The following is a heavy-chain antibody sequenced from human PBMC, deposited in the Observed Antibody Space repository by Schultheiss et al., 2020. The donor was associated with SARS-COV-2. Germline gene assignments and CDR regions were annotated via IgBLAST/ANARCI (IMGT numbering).Heavy chain of an antibody. J-gene: IGHJ4*02. CDR3: ARGHYYDSSSQHHRYYFDY. Sequence: ASVKVSCKASGGTFSSYAISWVRQAPGQGLEWMGWMNPNSGNTGYAQKFQGRVTMTRNTSISTAYMELSSLRSEDTAVYYCARGHYYDSSSQHHRYYFDYWGQGTLVTVSS. V-gene: IGHV1-8*02. D-gene: IGHD3-22*01. CDR2: MNPNSGNT. CDR1: GGTFSSYA.